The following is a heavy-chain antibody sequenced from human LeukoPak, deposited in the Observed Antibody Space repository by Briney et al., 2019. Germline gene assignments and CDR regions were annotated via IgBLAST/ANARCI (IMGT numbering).Heavy chain of an antibody. Sequence: PSETLSPTCAVSGGSISSGGYSWSWIRQPPGKGLEWIGYIYHSGSTYYNPSLKSRVTISVDRSKNQFSLKLSSVTAADTAVYYCAKGVAGDNWFDPWGQGTLVTVSS. CDR1: GGSISSGGYS. D-gene: IGHD6-19*01. V-gene: IGHV4-30-2*01. CDR2: IYHSGST. J-gene: IGHJ5*02. CDR3: AKGVAGDNWFDP.